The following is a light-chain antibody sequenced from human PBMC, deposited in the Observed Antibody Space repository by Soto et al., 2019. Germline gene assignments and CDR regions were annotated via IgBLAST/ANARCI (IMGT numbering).Light chain of an antibody. CDR2: AAS. V-gene: IGKV1-12*01. CDR1: QDVSRW. CDR3: QQADSFPWT. Sequence: DIQMTQSPSSVSASVGDRVTITCRASQDVSRWLAWYQQKPGKAPQLLIYAASRLQSGVPPRFSGSGSGTEFILTIISLEPEDFATYYCQQADSFPWTFGQGNKVE. J-gene: IGKJ1*01.